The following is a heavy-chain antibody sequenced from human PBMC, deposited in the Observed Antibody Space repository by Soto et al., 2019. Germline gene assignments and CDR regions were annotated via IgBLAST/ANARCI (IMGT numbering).Heavy chain of an antibody. Sequence: QVHLEESGGALVKPGGSLRLSCTASGFTFSDYHMSWIRQAPGKGLEWVSDIRDSGRITHHADSVEGRFTISRDNAENSLYLQMNSLRPEDSAIYYCARDHGGGGLTLEDWGQGTLVTVSS. J-gene: IGHJ4*02. CDR2: IRDSGRIT. D-gene: IGHD3-16*01. CDR1: GFTFSDYH. V-gene: IGHV3-11*01. CDR3: ARDHGGGGLTLED.